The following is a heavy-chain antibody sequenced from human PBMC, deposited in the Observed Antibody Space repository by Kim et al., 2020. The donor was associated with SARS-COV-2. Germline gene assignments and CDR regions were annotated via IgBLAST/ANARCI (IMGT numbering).Heavy chain of an antibody. Sequence: ASVKVSCKASGYTFTSYYMHWVRQAPGQGLEWMGIINPSGGSTSYAQKFQGRVTMTRDTSTSTVYMELSSLRSEDTAVYYCARDFGVYGSGSEDYFDYWGQGTLVTVSS. V-gene: IGHV1-46*01. J-gene: IGHJ4*02. CDR3: ARDFGVYGSGSEDYFDY. D-gene: IGHD3-10*01. CDR1: GYTFTSYY. CDR2: INPSGGST.